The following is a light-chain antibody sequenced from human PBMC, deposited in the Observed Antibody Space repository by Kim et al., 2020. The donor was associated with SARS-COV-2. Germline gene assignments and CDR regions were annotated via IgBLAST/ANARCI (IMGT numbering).Light chain of an antibody. CDR2: AAS. CDR3: QEYNSYPHT. J-gene: IGKJ2*01. Sequence: SASVGDSITITCRASQGISNHLAWFQQRPGKAPKSLIFAASRLQSGVPSRFSGSGTDTHFTLTISGLQPEDFATYFCQEYNSYPHTFGQGTKLEIK. CDR1: QGISNH. V-gene: IGKV1-16*01.